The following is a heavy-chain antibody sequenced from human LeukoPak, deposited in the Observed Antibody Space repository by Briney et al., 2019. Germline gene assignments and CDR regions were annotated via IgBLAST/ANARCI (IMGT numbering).Heavy chain of an antibody. V-gene: IGHV1-8*03. CDR3: ARASTIRGYSLSR. Sequence: GASVKVSCKASGYTFTSYDINWVRQATGQGLEWMGWMNPNSGNTGYAQKFQGRVTITRNTSISTAYMELSSLRSEDTAVYYCARASTIRGYSLSRWGQGTLVTVSS. D-gene: IGHD5-18*01. J-gene: IGHJ4*02. CDR2: MNPNSGNT. CDR1: GYTFTSYD.